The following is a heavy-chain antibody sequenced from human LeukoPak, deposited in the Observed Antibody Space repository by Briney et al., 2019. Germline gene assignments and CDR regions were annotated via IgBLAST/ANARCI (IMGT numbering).Heavy chain of an antibody. V-gene: IGHV1-69*05. Sequence: SVKVSCKASGGTFSSYAISWVRQAPGQGLEWMGGIIPIFGTANYAQKFQGRVTITTDESTSTAYMELSSLRSEDTAVYYCARAWETPAATLPTYYYYYMGVWGKGTTVTVSS. CDR2: IIPIFGTA. D-gene: IGHD2-2*01. CDR1: GGTFSSYA. CDR3: ARAWETPAATLPTYYYYYMGV. J-gene: IGHJ6*03.